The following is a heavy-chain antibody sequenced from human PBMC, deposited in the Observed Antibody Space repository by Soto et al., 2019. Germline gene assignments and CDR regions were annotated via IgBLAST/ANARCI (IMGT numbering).Heavy chain of an antibody. J-gene: IGHJ6*02. Sequence: QVQLVQSGAEVKKPGSSVKVFCKASGGTFSNYTISWVRQAPAQGLEWMGGIIPVFGTTDYEQKFQGRVTITADGSTSTAYMKLSSLRSADTAVYYCARSSPYIVVRKPTGNQDYYGMDVWGQGTTVTVSS. CDR3: ARSSPYIVVRKPTGNQDYYGMDV. CDR1: GGTFSNYT. D-gene: IGHD2-2*01. V-gene: IGHV1-69*01. CDR2: IIPVFGTT.